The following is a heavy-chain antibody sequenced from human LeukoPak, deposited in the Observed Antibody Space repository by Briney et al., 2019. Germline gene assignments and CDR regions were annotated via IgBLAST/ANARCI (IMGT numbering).Heavy chain of an antibody. Sequence: SQTLSLTCTVSGDSISSGGYYWSWIRQPAGKGLEWIGRISSSGSTNYNPSLKSRVTISVDTSKNQFSLKLSSVTAADTAVYFCARGPYSYDSSGAFDIWGQGTMVTVSS. V-gene: IGHV4-61*02. CDR1: GDSISSGGYY. CDR3: ARGPYSYDSSGAFDI. J-gene: IGHJ3*02. D-gene: IGHD3-22*01. CDR2: ISSSGST.